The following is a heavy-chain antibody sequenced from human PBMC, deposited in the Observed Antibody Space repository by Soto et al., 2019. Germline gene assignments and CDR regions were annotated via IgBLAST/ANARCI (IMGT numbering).Heavy chain of an antibody. Sequence: GGSLRLSCAASGFTFDDYAMHWVRQAPGKGLEWVSGISWNSGSIGYADSVKGRFTISRDNAKNSLYLQMNSLRAEDTALYYCAKDLYGDHAQYYMDVWGKGTTVTVSS. J-gene: IGHJ6*03. D-gene: IGHD4-17*01. CDR3: AKDLYGDHAQYYMDV. CDR1: GFTFDDYA. V-gene: IGHV3-9*01. CDR2: ISWNSGSI.